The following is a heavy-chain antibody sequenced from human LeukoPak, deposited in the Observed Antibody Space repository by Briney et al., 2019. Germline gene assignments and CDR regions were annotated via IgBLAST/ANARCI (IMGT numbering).Heavy chain of an antibody. CDR2: ISSSSSTI. Sequence: GGSLRLSCAASGFTFSSYSMNWVRQAPGKGLEWVSYISSSSSTIYYADSVKGRFTISRDNAKNSLYLQMNSLRAEDTAVYYCAAPASSGRYVRLDYWGQGTLVTVSS. CDR1: GFTFSSYS. D-gene: IGHD6-19*01. J-gene: IGHJ4*02. V-gene: IGHV3-48*04. CDR3: AAPASSGRYVRLDY.